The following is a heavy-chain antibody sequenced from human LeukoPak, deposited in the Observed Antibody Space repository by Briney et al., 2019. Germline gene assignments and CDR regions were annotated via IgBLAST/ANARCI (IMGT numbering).Heavy chain of an antibody. CDR1: GFTVSSNY. D-gene: IGHD2-21*01. CDR3: AREGVMRGGDMGAFDI. J-gene: IGHJ3*02. V-gene: IGHV3-53*01. Sequence: GGSLRLSRAASGFTVSSNYMSWVRQAPGKGLEWVSVIYSGGSTYYADSVKGRFTISRDNSKNTLYLQMNSLRAEDTAVYYCAREGVMRGGDMGAFDIWGQGTMVTVSS. CDR2: IYSGGST.